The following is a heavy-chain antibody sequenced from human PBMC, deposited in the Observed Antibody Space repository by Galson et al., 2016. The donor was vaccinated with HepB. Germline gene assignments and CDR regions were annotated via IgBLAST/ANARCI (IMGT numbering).Heavy chain of an antibody. CDR2: FYNTGST. CDR1: GGSISDYH. J-gene: IGHJ3*02. V-gene: IGHV4-59*01. CDR3: AKEGGRDSGYAVWAFDI. Sequence: SETLSLTCFVSGGSISDYHWSWIRQPPGKGLEWIGYFYNTGSTNYNPSLKSRVTLSVDSSKYHFSLKLSSVTTADTAVYYCAKEGGRDSGYAVWAFDIWGRGTLVTVSS. D-gene: IGHD5-12*01.